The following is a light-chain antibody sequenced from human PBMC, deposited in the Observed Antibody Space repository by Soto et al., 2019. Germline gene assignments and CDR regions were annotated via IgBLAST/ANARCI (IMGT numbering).Light chain of an antibody. V-gene: IGLV4-69*01. Sequence: QPVLTQSPSASASLGASVKLTCTLSSGHSSYAIAWHQQQPEKGPRYLMKLNSDGSHTKGDGIPDRFSGSSSGAERYLTISSLQSEDEADYYCQTWGTGIRVCGTGNKLTVL. J-gene: IGLJ1*01. CDR3: QTWGTGIRV. CDR1: SGHSSYA. CDR2: LNSDGSH.